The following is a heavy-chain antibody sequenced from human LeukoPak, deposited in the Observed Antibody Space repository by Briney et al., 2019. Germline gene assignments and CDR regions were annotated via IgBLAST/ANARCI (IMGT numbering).Heavy chain of an antibody. J-gene: IGHJ4*02. V-gene: IGHV4-59*12. CDR2: IFYNEGT. CDR1: SGSFRTYY. CDR3: ARRGYYYIYSLNYFDY. D-gene: IGHD3-22*01. Sequence: PSETLSLTCTVSSGSFRTYYWSWIRQPPGKGLEWIGYIFYNEGTNYNPSLKSRVTISVDTSKNQFSLKLSSVTAADTAVYYCARRGYYYIYSLNYFDYWGQGTLVTVSS.